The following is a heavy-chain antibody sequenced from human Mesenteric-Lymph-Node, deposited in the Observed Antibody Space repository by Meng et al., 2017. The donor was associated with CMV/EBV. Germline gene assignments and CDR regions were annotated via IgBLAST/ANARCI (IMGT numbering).Heavy chain of an antibody. CDR3: ARPPMFSDYDAYRPFNL. CDR1: FTFETYW. D-gene: IGHD3/OR15-3a*01. CDR2: ISADGSKI. V-gene: IGHV3-74*01. J-gene: IGHJ4*02. Sequence: FTFETYWMQWVRQVPGKGLMWLSHISADGSKIGYADSVKGRFIISRDNTKNTLYLQMNTLRAEDSAMYYCARPPMFSDYDAYRPFNLWGQGTLVTVSS.